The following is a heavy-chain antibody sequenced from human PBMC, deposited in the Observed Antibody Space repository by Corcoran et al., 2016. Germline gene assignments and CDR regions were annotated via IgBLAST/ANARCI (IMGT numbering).Heavy chain of an antibody. CDR2: IYHSGST. CDR1: GGSIRSSGYY. V-gene: IGHV4-39*07. Sequence: QLQLQESGPGQVKPSETLSLTCTVSGGSIRSSGYYWGWIRQPPGKGLEWIGSIYHSGSTYYNPSLKSRVTISVDTSKNQFSLKLSSVTAAETAVYYCARAPVTMFENWFDPWGQGTLVTVSS. CDR3: ARAPVTMFENWFDP. J-gene: IGHJ5*02. D-gene: IGHD3-3*01.